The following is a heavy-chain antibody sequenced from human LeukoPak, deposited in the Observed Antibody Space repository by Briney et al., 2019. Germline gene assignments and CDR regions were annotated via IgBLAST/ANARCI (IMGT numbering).Heavy chain of an antibody. D-gene: IGHD3-22*01. J-gene: IGHJ4*02. CDR1: GYTFTSYY. CDR3: ARDGGTYEIYYYDSSGYSIDY. Sequence: ASVKVSCKASGYTFTSYYMHWVRQAPGQGLEWMGIINPSGGSTSYAQKFQGRVTMTRDTSTSTVYMELSSLRSEDTAVYYCARDGGTYEIYYYDSSGYSIDYWGQGTLVTVSS. CDR2: INPSGGST. V-gene: IGHV1-46*01.